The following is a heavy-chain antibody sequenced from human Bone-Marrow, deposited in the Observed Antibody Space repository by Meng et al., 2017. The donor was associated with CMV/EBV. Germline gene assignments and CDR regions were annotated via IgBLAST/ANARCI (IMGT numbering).Heavy chain of an antibody. CDR2: IYPGDSDT. D-gene: IGHD6-6*01. CDR1: GGSISSYY. J-gene: IGHJ4*02. Sequence: ETLSLTCTVSGGSISSYYWSWIRQPPGKGLEWIGIIYPGDSDTRYSPSFQGQVTISADKSISTAYLQWSSLKASDTAMYYCAKIKYSSSPSLDYWGQGTLVTVSS. CDR3: AKIKYSSSPSLDY. V-gene: IGHV5-51*01.